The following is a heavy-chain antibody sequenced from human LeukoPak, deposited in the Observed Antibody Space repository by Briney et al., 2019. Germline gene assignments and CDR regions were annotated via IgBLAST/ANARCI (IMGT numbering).Heavy chain of an antibody. CDR3: ARKAPWYFDY. J-gene: IGHJ4*02. CDR2: IYYSGST. CDR1: GGSISSSSYY. V-gene: IGHV4-39*01. Sequence: SETLSLTCTVSGGSISSSSYYWGWIRQPPGKGLEWIGSIYYSGSTYYNPSLKSRVTISVDTSKNQFSLELSSVTAADTAVYYCARKAPWYFDYWGQGTLVTVSS.